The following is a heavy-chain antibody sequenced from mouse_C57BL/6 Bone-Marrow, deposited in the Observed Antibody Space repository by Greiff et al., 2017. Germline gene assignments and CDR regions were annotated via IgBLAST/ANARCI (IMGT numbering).Heavy chain of an antibody. CDR2: ISSGGDYT. J-gene: IGHJ1*03. CDR1: GFTFSSYA. CDR3: TRTCSYDKYFDV. D-gene: IGHD2-12*01. Sequence: EVMLVESGEGLVKPGGSLKLSCAASGFTFSSYAMSWVRQTPEKRLEWVAYISSGGDYTYYADTVKGRFTISRDNARNTLYLQMSSLKSEDTAMYYCTRTCSYDKYFDVWGTGTTVTVSS. V-gene: IGHV5-9-1*02.